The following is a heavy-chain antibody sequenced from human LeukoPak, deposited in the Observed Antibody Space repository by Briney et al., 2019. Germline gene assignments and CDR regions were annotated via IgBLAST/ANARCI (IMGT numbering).Heavy chain of an antibody. D-gene: IGHD3-10*01. CDR3: AKGKPSYYGSGSYPHGMDV. CDR2: ISGSGGST. CDR1: GFTFSSYA. J-gene: IGHJ6*02. V-gene: IGHV3-23*01. Sequence: PGGSLRLSCAASGFTFSSYATSWVRQAPGKGLEWVSAISGSGGSTYYADSVKGRFTISRDNSKNTLYLQMNSLRAEDTAVYYCAKGKPSYYGSGSYPHGMDVWGQGTTVTVSS.